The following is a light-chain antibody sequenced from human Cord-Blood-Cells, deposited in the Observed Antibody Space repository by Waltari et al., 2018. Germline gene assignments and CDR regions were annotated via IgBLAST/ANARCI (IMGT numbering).Light chain of an antibody. V-gene: IGLV2-23*01. CDR1: SRDVGSYNL. Sequence: SALTQPASVSGSPGPSIPISCTGTSRDVGSYNLVSWYQQHPGKAPKLMIYEGSKRPSGVSNRFSGSKSGNTASLTISGLQAEDEADYYCCSYAGSSTYVFGTGTKVTVL. J-gene: IGLJ1*01. CDR2: EGS. CDR3: CSYAGSSTYV.